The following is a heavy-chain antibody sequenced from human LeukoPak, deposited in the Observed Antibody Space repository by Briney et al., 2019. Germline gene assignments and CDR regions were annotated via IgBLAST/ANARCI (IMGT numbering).Heavy chain of an antibody. Sequence: GGSLRLSCAASGFTFSSYAMHWVRQAPGKGLEWVAVISYDGSNKYYADSVKGRFTISRDNSKNTLYLQMNSLRAEDTAVYYCASPRGSGDYWDQGTLVTVSS. J-gene: IGHJ4*02. CDR3: ASPRGSGDY. D-gene: IGHD3-10*01. CDR1: GFTFSSYA. CDR2: ISYDGSNK. V-gene: IGHV3-30-3*01.